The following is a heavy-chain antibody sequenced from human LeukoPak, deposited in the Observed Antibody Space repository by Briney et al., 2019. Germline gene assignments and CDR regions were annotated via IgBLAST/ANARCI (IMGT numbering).Heavy chain of an antibody. V-gene: IGHV4-39*07. CDR2: IYYSGST. Sequence: SETLSLTCTVSGGSISSSSYYWGWLRQPPGKGLEWLGSIYYSGSTYYNPSLKSRVTISVDTSKKQFSLKLSSVTAADTAVYYCARGASYRVVWKKTPDAQSWVAGTPFDYWGQGTLVTVSS. CDR1: GGSISSSSYY. J-gene: IGHJ4*02. D-gene: IGHD6-19*01. CDR3: ARGASYRVVWKKTPDAQSWVAGTPFDY.